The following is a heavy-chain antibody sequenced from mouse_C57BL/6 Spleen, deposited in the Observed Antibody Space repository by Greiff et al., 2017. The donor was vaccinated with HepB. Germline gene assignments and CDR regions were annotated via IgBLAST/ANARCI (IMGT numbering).Heavy chain of an antibody. J-gene: IGHJ3*01. CDR1: GYSITSGYY. V-gene: IGHV3-6*01. CDR2: ISYDGSN. Sequence: EVKLEESGPGLVKPSQSLSLTCSVTGYSITSGYYWNWIRQFPGNKLEWMGYISYDGSNNYNPSLKNRISITRDTSKNQFFLKLNSVTTEDTATYYCAGSNYVSGAYWGQGTLVTVSA. CDR3: AGSNYVSGAY. D-gene: IGHD2-5*01.